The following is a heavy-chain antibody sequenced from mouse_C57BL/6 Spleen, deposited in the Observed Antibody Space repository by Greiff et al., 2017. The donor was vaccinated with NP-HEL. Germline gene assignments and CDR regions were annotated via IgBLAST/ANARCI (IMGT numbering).Heavy chain of an antibody. J-gene: IGHJ4*01. CDR2: IYPGDGDT. CDR3: ARSAVDYAMDY. V-gene: IGHV1-80*01. D-gene: IGHD6-1*01. Sequence: VQLQQSGAELVKPGASVKISCKASGYAFSSYWMNWVKQRPGKGLEWIGKIYPGDGDTNYNGKFKGKATLTADKSSSTAYMQLSSLTSEDSAVYFCARSAVDYAMDYWGQGTSVTVSS. CDR1: GYAFSSYW.